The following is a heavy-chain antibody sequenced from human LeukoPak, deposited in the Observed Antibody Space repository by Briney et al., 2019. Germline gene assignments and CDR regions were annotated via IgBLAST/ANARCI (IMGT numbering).Heavy chain of an antibody. D-gene: IGHD6-6*01. CDR3: ARRASYSSSAVDY. Sequence: SETLSLTCAVYGGSFSGYYWSWIRQPPGKGLEWIGSIYYSGSTYYNPSLKSRVTISVDTSKNQFSLKLSSVTAADTAVYYCARRASYSSSAVDYWGQGTLVTVSS. V-gene: IGHV4-34*01. CDR1: GGSFSGYY. CDR2: IYYSGST. J-gene: IGHJ4*02.